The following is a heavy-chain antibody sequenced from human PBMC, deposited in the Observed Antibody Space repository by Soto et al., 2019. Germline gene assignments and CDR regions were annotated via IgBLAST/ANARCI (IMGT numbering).Heavy chain of an antibody. CDR3: ARDLAKGGGSAGFDS. Sequence: QVQLVQSGAEVKKPGASVKVSCKASGYTFTGYYIHWVRQAPGQGLEWMGWINPNSGGTKYPQKFQGRVTMTRDTSSRTVYMSLTGLKSDDTAVYFCARDLAKGGGSAGFDSWGQGTLVAVSS. J-gene: IGHJ4*02. CDR2: INPNSGGT. D-gene: IGHD2-15*01. CDR1: GYTFTGYY. V-gene: IGHV1-2*02.